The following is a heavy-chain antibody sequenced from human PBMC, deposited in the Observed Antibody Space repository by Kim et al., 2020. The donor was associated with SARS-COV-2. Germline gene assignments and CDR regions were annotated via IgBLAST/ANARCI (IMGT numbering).Heavy chain of an antibody. CDR1: GFTVSSNY. V-gene: IGHV3-53*01. CDR2: IYSGGST. Sequence: GGSLRLSCAASGFTVSSNYMSWVRQAPGKGLEWVSVIYSGGSTYYADSVKGRFTISRDNSKNTLYLQMNSLRAEDTAVYYCARDGNGAILTGYKREDYWGQGTLVTVSS. D-gene: IGHD3-9*01. CDR3: ARDGNGAILTGYKREDY. J-gene: IGHJ4*02.